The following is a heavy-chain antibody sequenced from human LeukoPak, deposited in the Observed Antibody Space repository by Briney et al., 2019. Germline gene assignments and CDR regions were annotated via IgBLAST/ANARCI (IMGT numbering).Heavy chain of an antibody. CDR3: ARDSDWAFDY. CDR1: GFTFNTYS. CDR2: VKSGNYDI. D-gene: IGHD3-9*01. J-gene: IGHJ4*02. Sequence: PGGSLRLSCAASGFTFNTYSMNWVRQAPGKGLEWLSYVKSGNYDIQYADSVTGRFTVSRDSAMNSLYLQMNDLKAEDTAVYYCARDSDWAFDYWGQGSLVTASS. V-gene: IGHV3-48*01.